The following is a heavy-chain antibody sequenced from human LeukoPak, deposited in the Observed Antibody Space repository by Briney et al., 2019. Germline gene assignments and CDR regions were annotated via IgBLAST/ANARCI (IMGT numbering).Heavy chain of an antibody. CDR1: GGSISSHY. CDR2: IYYSGST. Sequence: PSETLSLTCTVPGGSISSHYWSWIRQPPGKGLEWIGYIYYSGSTNYNPSLKSRVTISVDTSKNQFSLKLSSVTAADTAVYYCARDTYCSSTSCFLMDVWGKGTTVTVSS. D-gene: IGHD2-2*01. J-gene: IGHJ6*03. CDR3: ARDTYCSSTSCFLMDV. V-gene: IGHV4-59*11.